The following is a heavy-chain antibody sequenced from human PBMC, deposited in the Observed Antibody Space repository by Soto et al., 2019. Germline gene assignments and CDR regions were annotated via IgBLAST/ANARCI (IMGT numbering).Heavy chain of an antibody. V-gene: IGHV4-38-2*01. D-gene: IGHD3-3*02. CDR1: GYSIRLGYY. CDR2: IYHSGNT. Sequence: SETLSLTCAVSGYSIRLGYYWGWIRQPPGKGLEWIGSIYHSGNTYYNPSLKSRVSISLDTSKNHFSLELTSVTAADTAVYYCSRVKLAGRGRFDYCGLGTLVTVSS. J-gene: IGHJ4*02. CDR3: SRVKLAGRGRFDY.